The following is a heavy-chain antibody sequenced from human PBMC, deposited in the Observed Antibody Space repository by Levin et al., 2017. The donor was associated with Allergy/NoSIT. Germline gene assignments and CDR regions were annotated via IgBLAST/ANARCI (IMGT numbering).Heavy chain of an antibody. CDR1: GGSISGYY. CDR2: IYYSGST. V-gene: IGHV4-59*01. CDR3: ARGLAESSRYTHGY. D-gene: IGHD3-16*02. Sequence: KASETLSLTCTVSGGSISGYYWTWIRQPPGKGLEWIGNIYYSGSTNYNPSLKSRVTISVDTSKNQFSLNLSSVTAADTAVYYCARGLAESSRYTHGYWGQGTLVIVSS. J-gene: IGHJ4*02.